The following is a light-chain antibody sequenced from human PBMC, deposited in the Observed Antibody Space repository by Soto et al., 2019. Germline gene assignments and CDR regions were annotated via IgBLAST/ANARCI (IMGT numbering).Light chain of an antibody. J-gene: IGLJ1*01. CDR1: SSDVGGYNY. Sequence: SALSQPAAVTGSPGQSITISCTGTSSDVGGYNYVSWHQQHPGKAPRLMIYDVSNRPSGVSNRFSGSKSGNTASLTISGLQAEDEADYYCSSYTSSSTYVFGTGTKVTVL. CDR3: SSYTSSSTYV. V-gene: IGLV2-14*01. CDR2: DVS.